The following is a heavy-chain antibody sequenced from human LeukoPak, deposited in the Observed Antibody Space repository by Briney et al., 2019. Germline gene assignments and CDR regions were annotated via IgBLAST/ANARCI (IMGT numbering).Heavy chain of an antibody. J-gene: IGHJ3*02. Sequence: SETLSLTCTVSGGSISSYYWSWIRQPAGKGLEWIGRIYSSGSTNYNPSLKSRVTMSVDTSKNQFSLNLSSVTAADTAVYYCARDRTYYYDSSGYYLRADAFDIWGQGTMVTVSS. CDR1: GGSISSYY. CDR3: ARDRTYYYDSSGYYLRADAFDI. V-gene: IGHV4-4*07. CDR2: IYSSGST. D-gene: IGHD3-22*01.